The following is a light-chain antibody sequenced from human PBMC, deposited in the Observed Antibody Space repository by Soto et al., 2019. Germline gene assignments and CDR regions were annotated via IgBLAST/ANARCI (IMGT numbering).Light chain of an antibody. J-gene: IGLJ1*01. CDR3: SSSTSSSTLV. V-gene: IGLV2-14*01. CDR2: EVR. Sequence: QSVLTQPASVSGSPGQSITISCTGTASDVGAYDYVSWYQHHPGKPPKLLIFEVRDRPSGVSNRFSGSKSGNTASLTISGLQPEDEDDYFCSSSTSSSTLVFGTVTQLTVL. CDR1: ASDVGAYDY.